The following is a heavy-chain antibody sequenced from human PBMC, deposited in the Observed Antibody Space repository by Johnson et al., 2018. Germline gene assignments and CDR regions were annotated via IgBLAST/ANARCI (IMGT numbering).Heavy chain of an antibody. V-gene: IGHV3-74*01. J-gene: IGHJ3*02. CDR2: INSDGSST. D-gene: IGHD1-26*01. CDR3: GGWGPNGRNAFDI. CDR1: GFTFSSYW. Sequence: EVQLLESGGGLVQPGGSLRLSCAASGFTFSSYWMHWVRQAPGKGLVWVSRINSDGSSTSYADSVKGRFTIPRDNAKNTLYLQMNSLRAEDTAVYYCGGWGPNGRNAFDIWGQGTMLTVSS.